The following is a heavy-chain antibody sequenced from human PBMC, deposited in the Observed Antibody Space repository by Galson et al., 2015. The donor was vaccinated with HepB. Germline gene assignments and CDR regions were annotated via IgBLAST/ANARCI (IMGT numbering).Heavy chain of an antibody. CDR1: GFTFSSYG. Sequence: SLRLSCAASGFTFSSYGMHWVRQAPGKGLEWVAVIWYDGSNKYYADSVKGRFTISRDNSKNTLYLQMNSLRAEDTAVCYCARDLAMVATYYFDYWGQGTLVTVSS. CDR2: IWYDGSNK. CDR3: ARDLAMVATYYFDY. J-gene: IGHJ4*02. V-gene: IGHV3-33*08. D-gene: IGHD5-12*01.